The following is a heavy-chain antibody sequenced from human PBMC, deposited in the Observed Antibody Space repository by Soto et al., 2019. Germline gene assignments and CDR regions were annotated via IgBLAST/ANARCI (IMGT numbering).Heavy chain of an antibody. Sequence: QVQLVESGGGVVQPGRSLRLSCAASGFTFSSYGMHWVRQAPGKGLEWVAVIWYDGSNKYYADSVKGRFTISRDNSKNTLYLQMNSLRAEDTVVYYCARGAGDYGDYISSWFDPWGQGTLVTVSS. CDR2: IWYDGSNK. D-gene: IGHD4-17*01. V-gene: IGHV3-33*01. CDR1: GFTFSSYG. J-gene: IGHJ5*02. CDR3: ARGAGDYGDYISSWFDP.